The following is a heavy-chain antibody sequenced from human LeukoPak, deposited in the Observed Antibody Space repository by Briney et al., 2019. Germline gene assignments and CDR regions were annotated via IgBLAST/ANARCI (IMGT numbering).Heavy chain of an antibody. CDR2: IYPGDSHS. J-gene: IGHJ3*01. V-gene: IGHV5-51*01. CDR3: ATEKIAAVGNDDFDV. CDR1: GYSFTSYW. Sequence: GESLKISCNCSGYSFTSYWIGRVRQMPGKGLEWMGIIYPGDSHSTYSPSFQGQVTISVDKSISTAYLQWSSLKASDTAMYYCATEKIAAVGNDDFDVWGQGTLVTVSS. D-gene: IGHD6-13*01.